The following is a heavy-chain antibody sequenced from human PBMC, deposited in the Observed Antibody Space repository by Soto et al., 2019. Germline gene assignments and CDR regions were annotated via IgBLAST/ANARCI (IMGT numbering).Heavy chain of an antibody. V-gene: IGHV4-31*01. J-gene: IGHJ6*02. Sequence: QVQLQESGPGLVKPSQTLSLTCTVSGGSISSGGYYWSWIRQHPGKGLEWIGYIYYSGSTYYNPSLKSPVTISVDTSKNQFSLKLSSVTAADTAVYYCARDPHGVDSSGYSRDLNYYYGMDVWGQGTTVTVSS. CDR2: IYYSGST. CDR3: ARDPHGVDSSGYSRDLNYYYGMDV. CDR1: GGSISSGGYY. D-gene: IGHD3-22*01.